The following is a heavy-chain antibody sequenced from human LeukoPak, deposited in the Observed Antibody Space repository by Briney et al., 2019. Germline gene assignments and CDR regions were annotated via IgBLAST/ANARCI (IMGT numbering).Heavy chain of an antibody. J-gene: IGHJ4*02. D-gene: IGHD3-16*01. CDR1: GFTFSSYG. CDR2: ISYDGSNK. V-gene: IGHV3-30*18. Sequence: PGRSLRLSCAASGFTFSSYGMHWVRQAPGKGLEWVAVISYDGSNKYYADSVKGRFTISRDNSKNTLFLQMNSLRAEDTAVFYCAKVTRRPTQWVWGGEYYFDYWGQGTLVTVSS. CDR3: AKVTRRPTQWVWGGEYYFDY.